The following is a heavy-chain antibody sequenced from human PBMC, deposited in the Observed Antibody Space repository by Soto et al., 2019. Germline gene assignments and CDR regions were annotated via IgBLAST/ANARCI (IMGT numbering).Heavy chain of an antibody. Sequence: GGSLRLSCAASGFTFSSYGMHWVRQAPGKGLEWVAVISYDGSNKYYADSVKGRFTISRDNSKYTLYLQMNSLRAEDTAVYYCAKGIAAAGTFSSDYWGQGXLVTVYS. CDR1: GFTFSSYG. V-gene: IGHV3-30*18. CDR2: ISYDGSNK. D-gene: IGHD6-13*01. CDR3: AKGIAAAGTFSSDY. J-gene: IGHJ4*02.